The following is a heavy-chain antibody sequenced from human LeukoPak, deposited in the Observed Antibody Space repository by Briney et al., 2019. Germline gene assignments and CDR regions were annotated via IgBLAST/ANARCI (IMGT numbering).Heavy chain of an antibody. CDR2: IYYSGST. J-gene: IGHJ4*02. CDR1: GGSISSYY. D-gene: IGHD6-13*01. Sequence: PETLSLTCTVSGGSISSYYWSWIRQPPGKGLEWIGYIYYSGSTYYNPSLKSRVTISVDTSKNQFSLKLSSVTAADTAVYYCARGVAPAGTGFDYWGQGTLVTVSS. CDR3: ARGVAPAGTGFDY. V-gene: IGHV4-59*01.